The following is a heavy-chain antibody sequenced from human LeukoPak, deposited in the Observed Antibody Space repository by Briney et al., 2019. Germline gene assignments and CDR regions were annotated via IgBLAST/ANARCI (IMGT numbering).Heavy chain of an antibody. Sequence: GGSLRLSCVGSGFTFTTYWMSWVRQAPGKGLEWVANIKQDGSEKYYVDSVKGRFTISRDNAKNSLYLQMNSLRAEDTAVYYCARDSANVVGAKSIFDYWGQGALVTVSS. V-gene: IGHV3-7*01. D-gene: IGHD1-26*01. CDR2: IKQDGSEK. CDR1: GFTFTTYW. CDR3: ARDSANVVGAKSIFDY. J-gene: IGHJ4*02.